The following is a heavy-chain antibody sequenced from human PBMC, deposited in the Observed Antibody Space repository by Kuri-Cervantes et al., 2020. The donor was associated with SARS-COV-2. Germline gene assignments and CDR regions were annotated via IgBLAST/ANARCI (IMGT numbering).Heavy chain of an antibody. D-gene: IGHD3-9*01. CDR1: GASIGSTDSY. J-gene: IGHJ4*02. CDR2: IKYSGTT. Sequence: GSLRLSCTVSGASIGSTDSYWGWIRQPPGKAKEWIGSIKYSGTTYYNPSLKSRVTISVDRSKNQFSLKLTSVTAADTAVYYCARHHSGGGFDWLLDYWGQGTLVTVSS. V-gene: IGHV4-39*07. CDR3: ARHHSGGGFDWLLDY.